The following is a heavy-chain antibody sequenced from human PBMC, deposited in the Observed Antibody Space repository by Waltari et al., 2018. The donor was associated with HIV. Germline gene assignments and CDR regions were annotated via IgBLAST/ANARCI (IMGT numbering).Heavy chain of an antibody. CDR2: RKRCSREG. Sequence: EVELREAGGDLVAPGASLTLSCVTSGFTFSRYSFNWVRLRPPEGLRCVASRKRCSREGSYADPVKGGFTISRDDSTHTVFLHLDKVKVGDTARYFCVRDDPGHAPIDYWGPGTLVTVSP. CDR3: VRDDPGHAPIDY. J-gene: IGHJ4*02. V-gene: IGHV3-21*04. CDR1: GFTFSRYS.